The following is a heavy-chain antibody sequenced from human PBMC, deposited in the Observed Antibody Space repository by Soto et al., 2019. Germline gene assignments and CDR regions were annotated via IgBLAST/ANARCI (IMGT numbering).Heavy chain of an antibody. CDR3: ASENWHFDY. CDR1: GYSFSEFR. CDR2: VNPINGNT. J-gene: IGHJ4*02. V-gene: IGHV1-2*02. Sequence: QVQLVQSGAEVKKPGASVKVSCKTSGYSFSEFRMHWVRQAPGQGLEWMGWVNPINGNTNYAQDFQGRVTMPRAASTTTVYMELSRLSSGDTPMVYCASENWHFDYWCQGTLITVSS.